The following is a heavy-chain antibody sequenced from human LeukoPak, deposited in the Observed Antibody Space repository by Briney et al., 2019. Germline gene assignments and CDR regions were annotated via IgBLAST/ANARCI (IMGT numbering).Heavy chain of an antibody. J-gene: IGHJ4*02. V-gene: IGHV4-4*07. CDR1: GGSINSNY. D-gene: IGHD6-13*01. CDR3: AKDDSSWPFFTY. CDR2: VYSTGST. Sequence: SETLCLTCTVSGGSINSNYWSWIRQPPGKGLEWIGRVYSTGSTNYNPSLQGRVTMSVDTSKKQFSLRLNSVTAADTALYYCAKDDSSWPFFTYWGLGPLVIVSS.